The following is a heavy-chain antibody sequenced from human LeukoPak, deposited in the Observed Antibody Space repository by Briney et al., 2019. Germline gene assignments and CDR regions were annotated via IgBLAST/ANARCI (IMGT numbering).Heavy chain of an antibody. J-gene: IGHJ4*02. CDR2: IRFDETEK. D-gene: IGHD5-12*01. Sequence: GGSLRLSCAASGFSFNNYGMHWVRHTPSKGLEWVAFIRFDETEKFYADSVKGRFTISRDNSKNTLYLQMNSLRAEDTAVYYCARGPSGYHNTGGQGTLVTVSS. V-gene: IGHV3-30*02. CDR3: ARGPSGYHNT. CDR1: GFSFNNYG.